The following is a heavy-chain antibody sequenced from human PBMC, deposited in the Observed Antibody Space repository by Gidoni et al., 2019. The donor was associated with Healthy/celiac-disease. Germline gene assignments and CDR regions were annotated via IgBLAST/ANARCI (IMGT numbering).Heavy chain of an antibody. CDR3: ASLNTAMEYYFDY. V-gene: IGHV4-30-4*07. J-gene: IGHJ4*02. D-gene: IGHD5-18*01. CDR2: IYYSGST. Sequence: QVQLQESGPGLVQPSQTLSLTCAVSGGSISSGGYSWSWSRQPPGKGLEWIGYIYYSGSTYYNPYLKSRVTISGDTSKNQFSLKLSSVTAADTAVYYCASLNTAMEYYFDYWGQGTLVTVSS. CDR1: GGSISSGGYS.